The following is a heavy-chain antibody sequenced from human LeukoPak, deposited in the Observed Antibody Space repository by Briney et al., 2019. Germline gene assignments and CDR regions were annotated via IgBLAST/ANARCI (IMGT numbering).Heavy chain of an antibody. CDR1: GFTFSSYE. V-gene: IGHV3-48*03. J-gene: IGHJ4*02. CDR2: ILNSGTTT. CDR3: ARDPPDY. Sequence: GRSLRLSCAASGFTFSSYEMNWVRQAPGKGLEWVSYILNSGTTTYYADSVKGRFTISRDNAKKSLYLQMNSLRAEDTGVYYCARDPPDYWGQGILVTVSS.